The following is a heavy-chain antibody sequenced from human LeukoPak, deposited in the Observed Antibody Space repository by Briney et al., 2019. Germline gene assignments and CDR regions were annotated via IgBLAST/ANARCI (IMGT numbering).Heavy chain of an antibody. J-gene: IGHJ4*02. Sequence: SETLSLTCAVYGGSFSGYYWSWIRQPPGKGLEWIGEINHSGSTNYNPSLKSRVTISVDTSKNQFSLKLSSVTAADTAVYYCARGPGGGYSYGYPYYFDYWGQGTLVTVSP. CDR3: ARGPGGGYSYGYPYYFDY. V-gene: IGHV4-34*01. CDR1: GGSFSGYY. D-gene: IGHD5-18*01. CDR2: INHSGST.